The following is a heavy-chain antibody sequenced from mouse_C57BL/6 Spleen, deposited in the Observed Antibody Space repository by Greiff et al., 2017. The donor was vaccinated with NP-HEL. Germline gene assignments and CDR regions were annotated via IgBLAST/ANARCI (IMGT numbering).Heavy chain of an antibody. CDR2: IYPGDGDT. CDR3: ITTVVATSYFDY. J-gene: IGHJ2*01. V-gene: IGHV1-82*01. D-gene: IGHD1-1*01. CDR1: GYAFSSSW. Sequence: QVQLQQSGPELVKPGASVKISCKASGYAFSSSWMNWVKQRPGKGLEWIGRIYPGDGDTNYNGKFKGKATLTADKSSSTAYMQLSSLTSEDSAVYFCITTVVATSYFDYWGQGTTLTVSS.